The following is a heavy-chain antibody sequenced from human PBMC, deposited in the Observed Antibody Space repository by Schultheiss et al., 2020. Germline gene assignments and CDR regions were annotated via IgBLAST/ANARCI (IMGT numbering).Heavy chain of an antibody. CDR3: ARVVTGFDY. CDR2: IYHSGST. CDR1: GGSISSSSYY. J-gene: IGHJ4*02. V-gene: IGHV4-39*07. Sequence: SETLSLTCTVSGGSISSSSYYWSWIRQPPGKGLEWIGEIYHSGSTNYNPSLKSRVTMSVDTSKNQFSLKLSSVTAADTAVYYCARVVTGFDYWGQGTLVTVSS. D-gene: IGHD2-21*02.